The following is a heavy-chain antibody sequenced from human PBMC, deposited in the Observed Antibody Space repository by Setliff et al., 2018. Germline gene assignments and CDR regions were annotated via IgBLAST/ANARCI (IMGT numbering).Heavy chain of an antibody. J-gene: IGHJ4*02. CDR1: AGSISSSSYY. Sequence: SETLSLTCTASAGSISSSSYYWGWIRQPPGKGLEWIATIHYSGSTYYNPSLKSRVTTSVDTSKNQFSLKLSSVTAADTAVYYCARQGRKSDSRGYYYWTDFDYWGQGALVTVS. CDR3: ARQGRKSDSRGYYYWTDFDY. V-gene: IGHV4-39*01. D-gene: IGHD3-22*01. CDR2: IHYSGST.